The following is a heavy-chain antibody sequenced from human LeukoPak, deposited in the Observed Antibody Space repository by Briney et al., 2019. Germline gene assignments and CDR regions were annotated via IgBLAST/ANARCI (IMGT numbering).Heavy chain of an antibody. J-gene: IGHJ4*02. Sequence: KPWGSLSLSGAASRFTFSYYYMSWIRQAPGKGLEWVSYISSSGSTIYYADSVKGRFTISRDNAKNSLYLQMNSLRAEDAAVYYCARCWAYYDFWSGYYNFDYWGQGTLVTVSS. V-gene: IGHV3-11*04. CDR3: ARCWAYYDFWSGYYNFDY. CDR2: ISSSGSTI. CDR1: RFTFSYYY. D-gene: IGHD3-3*01.